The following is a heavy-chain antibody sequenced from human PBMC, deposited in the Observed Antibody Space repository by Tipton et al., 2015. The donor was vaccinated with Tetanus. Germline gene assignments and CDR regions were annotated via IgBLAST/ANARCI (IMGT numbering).Heavy chain of an antibody. V-gene: IGHV4-59*01. J-gene: IGHJ5*02. Sequence: TLSLTCTVSGGSINPYYWSWIRQPPGKGLEWIGNVYSSGSTYYNPSLKGRVTISVDTSTTQFSLRLNSVTAADTAIYYCARDHRLSASYAGWFDPWGQGTLVPVSS. D-gene: IGHD1-26*01. CDR1: GGSINPYY. CDR2: VYSSGST. CDR3: ARDHRLSASYAGWFDP.